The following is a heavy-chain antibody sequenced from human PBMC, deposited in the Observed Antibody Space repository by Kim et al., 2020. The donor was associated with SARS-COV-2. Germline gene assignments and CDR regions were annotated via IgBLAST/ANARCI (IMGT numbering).Heavy chain of an antibody. Sequence: ASVKVSCKASGVTLTGYDINWVRRATGQGLEWMGWMNPNSGNTGYAEKFQGRVTMTWNASIITAYMELSSLISEDTAVYYCARGFTWGATEDYWGQGTLVTVSS. J-gene: IGHJ4*02. CDR3: ARGFTWGATEDY. D-gene: IGHD1-26*01. V-gene: IGHV1-8*02. CDR1: GVTLTGYD. CDR2: MNPNSGNT.